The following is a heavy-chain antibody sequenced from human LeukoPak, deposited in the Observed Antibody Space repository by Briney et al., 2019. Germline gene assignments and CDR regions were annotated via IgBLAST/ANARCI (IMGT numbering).Heavy chain of an antibody. D-gene: IGHD3-22*01. CDR3: ARWAGYYYDSSGYYLHFDY. CDR1: GYTFTSYD. Sequence: ASVKVSCKASGYTFTSYDINWVRQAPGQGLEWMGRINPNSGGTNYAQKFQGRVTMTRDTSISTAYMELSRLRSDDTAVYYCARWAGYYYDSSGYYLHFDYWGQGTLVTVSS. J-gene: IGHJ4*02. V-gene: IGHV1-2*06. CDR2: INPNSGGT.